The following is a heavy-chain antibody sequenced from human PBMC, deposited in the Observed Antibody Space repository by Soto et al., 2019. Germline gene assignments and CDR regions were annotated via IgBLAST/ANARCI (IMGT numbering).Heavy chain of an antibody. V-gene: IGHV1-8*01. CDR3: AREISYGMDV. J-gene: IGHJ6*02. CDR1: GYTFTSYD. CDR2: MNPNSGNT. Sequence: QVQLVQSGAEVKKPGASVKVSCKASGYTFTSYDINWVRQATGQGLEWMGWMNPNSGNTGYAQKFQGRATMTRNTSIRTAYKELSSLRSEDTAGYYRAREISYGMDVWGQGTTVTVS.